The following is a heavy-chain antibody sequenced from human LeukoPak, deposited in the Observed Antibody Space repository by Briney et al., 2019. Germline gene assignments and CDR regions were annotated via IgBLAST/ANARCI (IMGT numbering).Heavy chain of an antibody. CDR3: ARDKAAWYSSSWYYFDQ. Sequence: GGSLRLSCAASGFSFSDYSMNWVRQAPGKGLEWVSYISSGSYTIYYADSVKGRFSISRDNAKRSLYLQMNNLRVEDTAVYYCARDKAAWYSSSWYYFDQWGQGTLVTVSS. V-gene: IGHV3-48*01. CDR2: ISSGSYTI. D-gene: IGHD6-13*01. J-gene: IGHJ4*02. CDR1: GFSFSDYS.